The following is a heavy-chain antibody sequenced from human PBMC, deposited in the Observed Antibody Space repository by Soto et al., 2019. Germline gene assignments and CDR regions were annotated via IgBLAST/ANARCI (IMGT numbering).Heavy chain of an antibody. V-gene: IGHV3-30*18. CDR3: AKDYRYCSGGSCYRYAFDI. Sequence: GGSLRLSCAASGFTFSSYAMSWVRQAPGKGLEWVAVISYDGSNKYYADSVKGRFTISRDNSKNTLYLQMNSLRAEDTAVYYCAKDYRYCSGGSCYRYAFDIWGRGTMVTVS. J-gene: IGHJ3*02. CDR1: GFTFSSYA. D-gene: IGHD2-15*01. CDR2: ISYDGSNK.